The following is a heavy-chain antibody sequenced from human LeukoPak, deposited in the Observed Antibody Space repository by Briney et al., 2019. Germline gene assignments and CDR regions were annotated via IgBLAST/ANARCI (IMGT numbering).Heavy chain of an antibody. CDR2: IYYSGST. Sequence: PSETLSLTCTVSGGSISSCGYYCSWIRQHPGKGLDWIGYIYYSGSTYYNPALKSRVTISVDTSKNQFSLRLSSVTAAATAVYYCARDAQGRATYYYYGMDVWGQGTTVTVSS. J-gene: IGHJ6*02. CDR1: GGSISSCGYY. V-gene: IGHV4-31*03. CDR3: ARDAQGRATYYYYGMDV.